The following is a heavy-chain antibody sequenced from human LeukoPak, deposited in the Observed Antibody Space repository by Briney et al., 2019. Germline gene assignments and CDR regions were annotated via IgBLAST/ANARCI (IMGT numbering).Heavy chain of an antibody. CDR1: GFTFSSYG. Sequence: GRSLRLSCAASGFTFSSYGMHWVRQAPGKGLEWVAVIWYDGSNKYYADSVKGRFTISRDNSKNTLYLQMSSLRAEDTALYYCARGTRSSSWAPILDYYGMDVWGQGTTVTVSS. J-gene: IGHJ6*02. CDR2: IWYDGSNK. D-gene: IGHD6-13*01. CDR3: ARGTRSSSWAPILDYYGMDV. V-gene: IGHV3-33*01.